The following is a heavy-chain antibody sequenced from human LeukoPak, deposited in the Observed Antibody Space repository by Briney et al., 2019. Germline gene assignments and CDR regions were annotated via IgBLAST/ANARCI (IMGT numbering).Heavy chain of an antibody. V-gene: IGHV1-69*01. J-gene: IGHJ4*02. CDR1: GGTFSSYA. Sequence: ASVKVSCKASGGTFSSYAISWVRQAPGQGLEWMGGIIPIFGTANYAQKFQGRVTITADESTSTAYMELSSLRSEDTAVYYCASTSCGGDCSFDYWGQGTLVTVSS. D-gene: IGHD2-21*02. CDR2: IIPIFGTA. CDR3: ASTSCGGDCSFDY.